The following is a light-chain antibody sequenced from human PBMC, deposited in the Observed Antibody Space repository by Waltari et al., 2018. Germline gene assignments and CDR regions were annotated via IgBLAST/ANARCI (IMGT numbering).Light chain of an antibody. Sequence: SDELTQPPSVSVSPGQTATITCSGHKLGEKFASWYQQKPGQSPVLVIYQDTKRPSGIPERFSGSHSGNTATLTISGTQAMDEADYYCQAWDTSTPVIFGGGTKLTVL. CDR2: QDT. V-gene: IGLV3-1*01. J-gene: IGLJ2*01. CDR3: QAWDTSTPVI. CDR1: KLGEKF.